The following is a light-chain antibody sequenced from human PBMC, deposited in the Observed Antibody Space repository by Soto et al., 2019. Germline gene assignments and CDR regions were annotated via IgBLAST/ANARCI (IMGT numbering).Light chain of an antibody. Sequence: EIVLTQSPGTLSLSPGERATLSCRASQSVSSSYLAWYQKKPGQAPRLLIYGASSRATGIPDRFSGSGSGTDFTLTISRLEPVDFAVYYCQQYGSSRTFGQGTKLEIK. V-gene: IGKV3-20*01. J-gene: IGKJ2*02. CDR2: GAS. CDR1: QSVSSSY. CDR3: QQYGSSRT.